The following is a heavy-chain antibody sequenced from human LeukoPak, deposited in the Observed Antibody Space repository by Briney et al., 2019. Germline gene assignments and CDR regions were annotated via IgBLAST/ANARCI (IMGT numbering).Heavy chain of an antibody. Sequence: GGSLRLSCAASGFTFSSYGMHWVRQAPGKGLEWVAVIWYDGSNKYYAESVKGRFTISRDNSKNTLYLQMNSLRAEDTAVYYCAGQLGYCTSTRCYVIDYHGMDVWGQGTTVTVSS. D-gene: IGHD2-2*01. J-gene: IGHJ6*02. CDR2: IWYDGSNK. CDR1: GFTFSSYG. V-gene: IGHV3-33*01. CDR3: AGQLGYCTSTRCYVIDYHGMDV.